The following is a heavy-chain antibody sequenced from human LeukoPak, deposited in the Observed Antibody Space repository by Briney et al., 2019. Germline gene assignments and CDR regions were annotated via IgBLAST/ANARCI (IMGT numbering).Heavy chain of an antibody. D-gene: IGHD2-2*01. Sequence: SVKVSCKASGGTFSSYAISWVRQAPGQGLEWMGGIIPIFGRANYAQKFQGRVTITADESTSTAYMELSSLRSEDTAAYYCAREGYCSSTSCARRYYYMDVWGKGTRSPSP. CDR1: GGTFSSYA. V-gene: IGHV1-69*13. CDR2: IIPIFGRA. CDR3: AREGYCSSTSCARRYYYMDV. J-gene: IGHJ6*03.